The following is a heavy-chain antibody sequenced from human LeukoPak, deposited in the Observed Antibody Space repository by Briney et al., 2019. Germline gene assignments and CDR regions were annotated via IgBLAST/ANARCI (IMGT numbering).Heavy chain of an antibody. CDR2: INPNSGGT. CDR1: GYTFTGYY. CDR3: ARDKDYYDSSGYYYVEYFDY. Sequence: ASVKVSCKASGYTFTGYYMHWVRQAPGQGLEWMGWINPNSGGTNYAQKFQGRVTMTRDTSISTAYMELSRLRSDDTAVYYCARDKDYYDSSGYYYVEYFDYWGQGTLVTVSS. J-gene: IGHJ4*02. V-gene: IGHV1-2*02. D-gene: IGHD3-22*01.